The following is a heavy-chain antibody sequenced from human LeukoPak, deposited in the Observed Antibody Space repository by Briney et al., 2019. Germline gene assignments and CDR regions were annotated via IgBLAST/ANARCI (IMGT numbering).Heavy chain of an antibody. V-gene: IGHV4-38-2*01. CDR3: AGLISGSSGYYHYYYYYYYMDV. D-gene: IGHD3-22*01. J-gene: IGHJ6*03. CDR1: GYSISSGYY. Sequence: SETLSLTCAVSGYSISSGYYWGWIRQPPGKGLEWIGSIYHSGSTYCNPSLKSRVTISVDTSKNQFSLKLSSVTAADTAVYYCAGLISGSSGYYHYYYYYYYMDVWGKGTTVTVSS. CDR2: IYHSGST.